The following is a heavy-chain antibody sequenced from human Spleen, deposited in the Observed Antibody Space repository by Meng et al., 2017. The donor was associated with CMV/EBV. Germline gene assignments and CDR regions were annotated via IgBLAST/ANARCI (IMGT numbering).Heavy chain of an antibody. CDR1: GYTFTGYF. Sequence: ASVKVSCKASGYTFTGYFMHWVRQAPGQGLEWMGWINPNSGDTDYAQDFQGRVTMTRDTSITTAYMELSRLSFDDTAVYYCATEKGFQLLSNRVRYNWLDPWGQGALVTVSS. D-gene: IGHD2-2*01. CDR3: ATEKGFQLLSNRVRYNWLDP. V-gene: IGHV1-2*02. CDR2: INPNSGDT. J-gene: IGHJ5*02.